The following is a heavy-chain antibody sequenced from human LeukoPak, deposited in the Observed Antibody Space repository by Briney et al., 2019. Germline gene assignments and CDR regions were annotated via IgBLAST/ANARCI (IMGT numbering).Heavy chain of an antibody. CDR2: MKEDGSEK. CDR3: ARGPNYGSRSDYFDY. D-gene: IGHD3-10*01. J-gene: IGHJ4*02. V-gene: IGHV3-7*03. Sequence: PGRSLRLSCAASRFTFSNYAMHWVRQAPGKGLEWVANMKEDGSEKYCVDCVKGRFTISRDNAKNSLYLQMNSLRVEDTAVYYCARGPNYGSRSDYFDYWGQGTLVTVSS. CDR1: RFTFSNYA.